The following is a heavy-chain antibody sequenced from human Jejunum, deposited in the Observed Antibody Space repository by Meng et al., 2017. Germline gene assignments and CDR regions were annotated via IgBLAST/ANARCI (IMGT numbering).Heavy chain of an antibody. V-gene: IGHV4-30-4*01. D-gene: IGHD2-15*01. CDR3: VRQRYCSAGSCYSDS. Sequence: QVQLQESGPGLVKPSQTLSLTCTVSGGSISSRDYYWAWIRQPPGKGLEWIGYIYYRGTTYYNSSLKSRLTLSVDTSKKQFSLKLSSVTAADTAMYYCVRQRYCSAGSCYSDSWGQGTLVTVSS. J-gene: IGHJ4*02. CDR2: IYYRGTT. CDR1: GGSISSRDYY.